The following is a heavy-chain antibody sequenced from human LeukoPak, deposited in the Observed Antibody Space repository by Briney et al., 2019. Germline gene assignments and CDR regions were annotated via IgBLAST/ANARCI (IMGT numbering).Heavy chain of an antibody. J-gene: IGHJ3*02. CDR3: ARDLRRHGAFDI. D-gene: IGHD3-9*01. CDR1: GFTFSSYA. Sequence: PGGSLRLSCAASGFTFSSYAMSWVRQAPGKGLEWVSAISGSGGSTYYADSVKGRFTISRDNSKNTLYLQMNSLRAEDTAVYYCARDLRRHGAFDIWGQGAMVTVSS. V-gene: IGHV3-23*01. CDR2: ISGSGGST.